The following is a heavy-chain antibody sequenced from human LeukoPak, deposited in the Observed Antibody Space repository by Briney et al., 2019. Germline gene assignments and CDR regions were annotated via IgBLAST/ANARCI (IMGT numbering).Heavy chain of an antibody. V-gene: IGHV4-39*07. CDR3: ARDLGTGDPFDY. D-gene: IGHD7-27*01. Sequence: PSETLSLTCTVSGGSISSSSYYWGWIRQPPGKGLEWIGSIYYSGSTYYNPSLKSRVTISVDTSKNQFSLKLSSVTAADTAAYYCARDLGTGDPFDYWGQGALVTVSS. CDR2: IYYSGST. J-gene: IGHJ4*02. CDR1: GGSISSSSYY.